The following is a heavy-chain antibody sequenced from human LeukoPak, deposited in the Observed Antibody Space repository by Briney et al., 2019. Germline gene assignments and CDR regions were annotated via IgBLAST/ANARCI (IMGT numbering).Heavy chain of an antibody. Sequence: SGGSLRLSCAASGFIFSSFEMNWVRQAPGRGLEWISHISHIGDIKYADSVKGRFTISRDNAKNSQYLQMTSLRAEDTAVYYCARSSGSYRPFDSWGQGTLVTVSS. V-gene: IGHV3-48*03. CDR3: ARSSGSYRPFDS. D-gene: IGHD3-22*01. J-gene: IGHJ4*02. CDR2: ISHIGDIK. CDR1: GFIFSSFE.